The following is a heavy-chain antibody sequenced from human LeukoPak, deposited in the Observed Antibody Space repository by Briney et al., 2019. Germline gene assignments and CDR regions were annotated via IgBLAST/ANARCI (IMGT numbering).Heavy chain of an antibody. CDR2: ISYDGSNK. Sequence: PGGSLRLSCAASGFTFSSYAMHWVRQVPGKGLEWVAFISYDGSNKYYADSVRGRFTISRDNSKNTASLEMNSLRAEDTAVYYCARGATYYSGSASYYHTFWGQGTLVTVSS. V-gene: IGHV3-30-3*01. D-gene: IGHD3-10*01. CDR1: GFTFSSYA. J-gene: IGHJ4*02. CDR3: ARGATYYSGSASYYHTF.